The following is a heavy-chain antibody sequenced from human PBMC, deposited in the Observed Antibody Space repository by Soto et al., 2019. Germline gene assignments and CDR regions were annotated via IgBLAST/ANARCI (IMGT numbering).Heavy chain of an antibody. CDR2: IIPIFGTA. CDR1: GGTFSSYA. D-gene: IGHD5-12*01. J-gene: IGHJ4*02. CDR3: ARDPRDGYNYDTDY. Sequence: QVQLVQSGAEVKKLGSSVKVSCKASGGTFSSYAISWVRQAPGQGLEWMGGIIPIFGTANYAQKFQGRVTITADKSTSTAYMELSSLRSEDTAVYYCARDPRDGYNYDTDYWGQGTLVTVSS. V-gene: IGHV1-69*06.